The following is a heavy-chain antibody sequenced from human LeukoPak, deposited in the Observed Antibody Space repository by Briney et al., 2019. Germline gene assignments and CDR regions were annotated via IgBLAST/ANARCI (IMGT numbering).Heavy chain of an antibody. CDR2: ISGSGGST. Sequence: GGSLRLSCAASGFTFSSYGMSWVRQAPGKGLEWVSAISGSGGSTYYADSVEGRFTISRDNSKNTLYLQMNSLRAEDTAVYYCAKEKLPAARVDYFDYWGQGTLVTVSS. V-gene: IGHV3-23*01. J-gene: IGHJ4*02. CDR3: AKEKLPAARVDYFDY. CDR1: GFTFSSYG. D-gene: IGHD2-2*01.